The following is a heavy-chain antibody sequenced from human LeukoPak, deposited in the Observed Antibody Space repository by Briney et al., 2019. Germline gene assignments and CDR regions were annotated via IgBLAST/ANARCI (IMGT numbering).Heavy chain of an antibody. CDR1: GFTVSNNY. V-gene: IGHV3-53*01. CDR2: IYSGGNT. J-gene: IGHJ4*02. D-gene: IGHD2-21*02. CDR3: ARGGAYCGGDCYAY. Sequence: GGSLGLSCAASGFTVSNNYMSWVRQAPGKGLEWVSVIYSGGNTYYADSVKGRFSISRDTSKNTLYLQMNSLRAEDTAVYYCARGGAYCGGDCYAYWGQGTLVTVSS.